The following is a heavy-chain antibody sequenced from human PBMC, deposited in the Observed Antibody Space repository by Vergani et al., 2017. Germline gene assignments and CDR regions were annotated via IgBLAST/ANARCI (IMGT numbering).Heavy chain of an antibody. CDR3: GKDVVGATPYYFDY. Sequence: EVQLLESGGGLVQPGGSLRLSCAASGFTFSSYAMSWVRQAPGKGLEWVSAISGSGGSTYYADSVKGRFSISRDNSKNTLYLQLNSLRAEDTAVYYCGKDVVGATPYYFDYWGQGTLVTVSS. J-gene: IGHJ4*02. D-gene: IGHD2-15*01. CDR2: ISGSGGST. CDR1: GFTFSSYA. V-gene: IGHV3-23*01.